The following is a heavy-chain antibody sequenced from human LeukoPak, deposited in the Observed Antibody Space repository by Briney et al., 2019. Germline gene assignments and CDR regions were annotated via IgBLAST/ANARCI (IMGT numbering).Heavy chain of an antibody. Sequence: PGRSLRLSCAASGFTFSRYGMHWVRPAPGKGLEWVAVISYDGTDKFYADSVQGRFTISRDNSKNTLYLQMNSLRAGDTAVYYCAKVGATSGLDFDYWGQGTVVTVSS. V-gene: IGHV3-30*18. CDR3: AKVGATSGLDFDY. J-gene: IGHJ4*02. CDR2: ISYDGTDK. D-gene: IGHD1-26*01. CDR1: GFTFSRYG.